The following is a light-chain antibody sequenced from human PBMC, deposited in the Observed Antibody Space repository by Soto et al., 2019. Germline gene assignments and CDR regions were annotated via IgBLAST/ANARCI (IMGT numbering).Light chain of an antibody. CDR1: SSVVGGYDY. CDR3: CSYSDTYTYV. V-gene: IGLV2-11*01. Sequence: QSALTQPRSVSESPGQSVTISCTGTSSVVGGYDYLSWYQQHPGKAPKLLIYGVSERPSGVPDRFSGSKSGSAASLTISGLQAEDGADYYCCSYSDTYTYVFGTGTKVTVL. CDR2: GVS. J-gene: IGLJ1*01.